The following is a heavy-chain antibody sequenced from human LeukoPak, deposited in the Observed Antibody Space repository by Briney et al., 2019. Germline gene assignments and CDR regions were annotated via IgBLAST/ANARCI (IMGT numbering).Heavy chain of an antibody. CDR2: IIPIFGTA. CDR1: GGTFSSYA. Sequence: ASVKLSCKASGGTFSSYAISWVRQAPGQGLEWMGGIIPIFGTANYAQKFQGRVTITADESTSTAYMELSSLRSEDTAVYYCARRVVFGGLVVWDYWGQGTLVTVSS. D-gene: IGHD3-10*02. CDR3: ARRVVFGGLVVWDY. J-gene: IGHJ4*02. V-gene: IGHV1-69*13.